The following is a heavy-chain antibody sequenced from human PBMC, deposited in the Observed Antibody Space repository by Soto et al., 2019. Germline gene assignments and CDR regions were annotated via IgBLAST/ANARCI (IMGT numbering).Heavy chain of an antibody. CDR3: ARGVSAGVDY. D-gene: IGHD1-26*01. CDR1: GYSFTSLD. V-gene: IGHV1-8*01. Sequence: ASVKVSCKASGYSFTSLDINWVRQTAGQGLEWMGWMQPSTGRTGYAQKFQGRVTMTRDTSINTAYMELTTLTSDDTAFYYCARGVSAGVDYWGHGTLVTVSS. J-gene: IGHJ4*01. CDR2: MQPSTGRT.